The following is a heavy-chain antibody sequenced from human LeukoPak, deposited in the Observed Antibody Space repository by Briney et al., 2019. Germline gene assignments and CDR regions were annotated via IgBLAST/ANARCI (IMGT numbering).Heavy chain of an antibody. CDR1: GGSFSGYY. J-gene: IGHJ4*02. CDR2: INHSGST. V-gene: IGHV4-34*01. CDR3: ARHGNYYDSSGSDFDY. Sequence: PSETLSLTCAVYGGSFSGYYWSWIRQPPGKGLEWIGEINHSGSTNYNPSLKSRVTISVDTSKNQFSLKLSSVTAADTAVYYCARHGNYYDSSGSDFDYWGQGTLVTVSS. D-gene: IGHD3-22*01.